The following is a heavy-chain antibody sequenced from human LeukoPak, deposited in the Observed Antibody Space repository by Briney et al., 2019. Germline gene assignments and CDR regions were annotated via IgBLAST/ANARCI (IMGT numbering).Heavy chain of an antibody. CDR2: IYTSGST. Sequence: ASETLSLTCTVSGGSISSYYWSWIRQPPGKGLEWIGRIYTSGSTSYNSSLKSRVTMSVDTSKNQFSLRLSSVTAADTAVYYCARDVGGYNYGYSLDYWGQGTLVSVSS. V-gene: IGHV4-4*07. CDR3: ARDVGGYNYGYSLDY. D-gene: IGHD5-18*01. CDR1: GGSISSYY. J-gene: IGHJ4*02.